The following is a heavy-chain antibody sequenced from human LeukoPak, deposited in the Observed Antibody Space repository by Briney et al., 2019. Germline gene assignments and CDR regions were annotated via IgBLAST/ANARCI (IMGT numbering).Heavy chain of an antibody. CDR3: ARDPPMSIAARPTYFDY. Sequence: GGSLRLSCAASGFTFSSYSMNWVRQAPGKGLEWVSSISSSSSYIYYADSVKGRFTISRDNAKNSLYLQMNSLRAEDTAVYYCARDPPMSIAARPTYFDYWGQGTLVTVSS. V-gene: IGHV3-21*01. CDR1: GFTFSSYS. CDR2: ISSSSSYI. J-gene: IGHJ4*02. D-gene: IGHD6-6*01.